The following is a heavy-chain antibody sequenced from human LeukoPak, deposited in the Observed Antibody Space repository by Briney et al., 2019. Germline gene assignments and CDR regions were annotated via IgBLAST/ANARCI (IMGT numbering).Heavy chain of an antibody. J-gene: IGHJ4*02. V-gene: IGHV1-69*04. CDR2: IIPILGIA. D-gene: IGHD3-9*01. CDR1: GYTFASYF. CDR3: ARDWNYDILTGYDS. Sequence: ASVKVSCKASGYTFASYFMQWVRQAPGQGLEWMGRIIPILGIANYAQKFQGRVTITADKSTSTAYMELSSLRSEDTAVYYCARDWNYDILTGYDSWGQGTLVTVSS.